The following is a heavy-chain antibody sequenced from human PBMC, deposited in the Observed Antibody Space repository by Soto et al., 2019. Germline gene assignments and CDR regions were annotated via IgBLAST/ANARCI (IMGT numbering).Heavy chain of an antibody. CDR3: ARAAEAGNGRRMDV. CDR2: INPIGGST. D-gene: IGHD6-13*01. CDR1: GYTFTSYY. Sequence: QVQLVQSGAEVKKPGASVKVSCKASGYTFTSYYMHWVRQAPGQGLEWMGIINPIGGSTTYAQKFQRWVTKISDTSTSTVYMVLSCLRADDTAVYYFARAAEAGNGRRMDVWGQGTTGTVS. V-gene: IGHV1-46*01. J-gene: IGHJ6*02.